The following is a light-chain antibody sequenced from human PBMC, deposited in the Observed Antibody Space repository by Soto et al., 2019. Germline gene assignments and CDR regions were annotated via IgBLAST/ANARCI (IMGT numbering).Light chain of an antibody. CDR3: MQGSHWPWT. CDR2: LGS. Sequence: IVLTQSPLSLPVTPGEPASISCRSSQSLLNSNGYNYLDWYLQKPGQSPQVLIYLGSNRASGVPDRFSGSGSGTEFTLRISRVEAEDVGIYYCMQGSHWPWTFGQGTKVEIK. V-gene: IGKV2-28*01. J-gene: IGKJ1*01. CDR1: QSLLNSNGYNY.